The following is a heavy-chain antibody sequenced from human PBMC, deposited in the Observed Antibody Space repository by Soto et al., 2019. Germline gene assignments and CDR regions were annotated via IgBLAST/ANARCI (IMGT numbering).Heavy chain of an antibody. V-gene: IGHV3-23*01. CDR3: AKDKPGTTAFDY. J-gene: IGHJ4*02. D-gene: IGHD1-1*01. CDR1: GFTISRNA. Sequence: EVQLLKSGGGLVQPGGSLRLSCAASGFTISRNAMYWVRQAPGKGLEWVSGISERGDTTHYADSVKGRFTISRDASKNTLYLQLNSLRAEDTAVYYCAKDKPGTTAFDYWGQGTLVTVSS. CDR2: ISERGDTT.